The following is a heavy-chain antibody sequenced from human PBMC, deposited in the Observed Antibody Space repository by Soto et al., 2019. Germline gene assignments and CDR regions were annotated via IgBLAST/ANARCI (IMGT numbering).Heavy chain of an antibody. Sequence: WGSLRLSCAASGFTFISYGMHCFRQSPGKGLEWVAVISYDGSNKYYADSVKGRFTISRDNSKNTLYLQMNSLRAEDTAVYYCAKDRTEYSSSWGDYWGQGTLVTVSS. V-gene: IGHV3-30*18. CDR3: AKDRTEYSSSWGDY. CDR1: GFTFISYG. D-gene: IGHD6-6*01. J-gene: IGHJ4*02. CDR2: ISYDGSNK.